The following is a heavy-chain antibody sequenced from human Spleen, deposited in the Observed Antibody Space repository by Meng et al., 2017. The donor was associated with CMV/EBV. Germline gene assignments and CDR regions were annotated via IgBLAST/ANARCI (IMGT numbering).Heavy chain of an antibody. CDR2: VRGSGGDT. Sequence: GESLKISCTASGLTFNTYAMSWVRQAPGKGLEWVSSVRGSGGDTYYADSVRGRFTISRDNSKNTLYLQMNSLRAEDTAVYYCAKDRRFDPWGQGTLVTVSS. J-gene: IGHJ5*02. V-gene: IGHV3-23*01. CDR1: GLTFNTYA. CDR3: AKDRRFDP.